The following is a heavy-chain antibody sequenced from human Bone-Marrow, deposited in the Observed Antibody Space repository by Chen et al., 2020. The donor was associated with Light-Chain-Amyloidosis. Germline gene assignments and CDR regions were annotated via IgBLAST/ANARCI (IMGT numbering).Heavy chain of an antibody. CDR3: ARDLDARLRYFDCRWGFDY. D-gene: IGHD3-9*01. V-gene: IGHV3-30-3*01. CDR1: GFTFSSYA. J-gene: IGHJ4*02. Sequence: VESGGGVVKPGRSLRLSCAASGFTFSSYAMHWVRQAPGKGLEWVAVISYDGSNKYYADSVKGRLTISRDNSKNTLYLQMNSLRAEDTAVYYCARDLDARLRYFDCRWGFDYWGQGTLVTVSS. CDR2: ISYDGSNK.